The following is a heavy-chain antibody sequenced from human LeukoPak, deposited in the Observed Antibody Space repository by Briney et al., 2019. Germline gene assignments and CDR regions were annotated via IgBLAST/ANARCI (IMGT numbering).Heavy chain of an antibody. V-gene: IGHV1-2*02. Sequence: GASVKVSCKSSGYTFTGYYMHWVRQAPGQGLEWMGWINPNSGGTNYAQKFQGRVTMTRDTSISTAYMELSRLRSDDTAVYYCARGSNRPIQLWLFYYYGMDVWGQGTTVTVSS. CDR1: GYTFTGYY. CDR3: ARGSNRPIQLWLFYYYGMDV. D-gene: IGHD5-18*01. J-gene: IGHJ6*02. CDR2: INPNSGGT.